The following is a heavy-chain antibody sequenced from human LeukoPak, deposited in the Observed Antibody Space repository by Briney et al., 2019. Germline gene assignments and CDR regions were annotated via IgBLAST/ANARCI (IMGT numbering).Heavy chain of an antibody. CDR3: AKALSSIATRPLDY. Sequence: GGSLRLPCAASGLNFSSRWMNWVRQAPGQGLEWVSAISGSGGNTYYADSVKGRFTISRDSSKNTLYLQMNSLRAEDTAVYYCAKALSSIATRPLDYWGQGTLVTVSS. CDR1: GLNFSSRW. J-gene: IGHJ4*02. D-gene: IGHD6-6*01. V-gene: IGHV3-23*01. CDR2: ISGSGGNT.